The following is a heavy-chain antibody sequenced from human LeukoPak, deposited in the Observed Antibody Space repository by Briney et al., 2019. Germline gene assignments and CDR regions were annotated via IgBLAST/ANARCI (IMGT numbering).Heavy chain of an antibody. CDR3: ARTGGILTGYSVDY. D-gene: IGHD3-9*01. Sequence: SETLSLTCAVYGGSFSGYYWSWIRQPPGKGLEWIGEINHSGSTNYNPSLKSRVTISVDTSKNQFPLKLSSVTAADTAVYYCARTGGILTGYSVDYWGQGTLVTVSS. J-gene: IGHJ4*02. CDR1: GGSFSGYY. CDR2: INHSGST. V-gene: IGHV4-34*01.